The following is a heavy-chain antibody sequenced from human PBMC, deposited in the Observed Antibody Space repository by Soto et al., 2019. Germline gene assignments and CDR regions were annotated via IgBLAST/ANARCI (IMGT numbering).Heavy chain of an antibody. V-gene: IGHV3-72*01. CDR3: ARGVVSTGYFDY. Sequence: EVQLAESGGGFVQPGGSLRLSCAASGFTFSDYYTDWVRQAPGKGLEWVGRSRDKVHSHTTEYAASVKGRFTISRGDSENSLYLQMNSLKTEDTAVYYCARGVVSTGYFDYWGQGPLVTVSS. D-gene: IGHD5-12*01. J-gene: IGHJ4*02. CDR1: GFTFSDYY. CDR2: SRDKVHSHTT.